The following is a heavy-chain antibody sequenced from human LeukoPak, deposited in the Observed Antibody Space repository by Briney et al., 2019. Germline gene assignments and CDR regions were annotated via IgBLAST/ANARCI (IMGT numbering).Heavy chain of an antibody. CDR3: ARVSTISGFDP. Sequence: SETLSLTCTVSGGSISSSSYYWAWIRQSPGKGLEWIADIYYSGSTYYNPSLNSRVTISVDTSENQFSLKLSSVTAADTAVYYCARVSTISGFDPWGQGTLVTVSS. CDR1: GGSISSSSYY. D-gene: IGHD3-9*01. J-gene: IGHJ5*02. V-gene: IGHV4-39*07. CDR2: IYYSGST.